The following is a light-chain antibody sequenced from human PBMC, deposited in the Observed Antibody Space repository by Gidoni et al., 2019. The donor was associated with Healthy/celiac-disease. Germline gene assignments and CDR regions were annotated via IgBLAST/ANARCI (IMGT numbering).Light chain of an antibody. CDR3: QKYNSYSLT. J-gene: IGKJ3*01. CDR2: DAS. CDR1: QSISSW. Sequence: DIHITHSPSTLSASVGDRVTITCRASQSISSWLAWYQQKPGKAPKLLIYDASSLESGVPSRFRGSGSGTEFTLTISSLQPDDFATYYGQKYNSYSLTFGPGTKVEIK. V-gene: IGKV1-5*01.